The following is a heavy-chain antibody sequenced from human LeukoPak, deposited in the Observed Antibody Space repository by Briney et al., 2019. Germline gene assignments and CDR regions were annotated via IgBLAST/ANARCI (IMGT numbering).Heavy chain of an antibody. CDR3: ATYYGGNSGAFDI. CDR2: INPNSGGT. Sequence: GASVKVSCKASGYTFTDYSIHWVRQAPGQGLEWMGWINPNSGGTYYAQKFQGRVTMTRDTSISTAYMEPSRLRSDDTAVYYCATYYGGNSGAFDIWGQGTIVTVSS. V-gene: IGHV1-2*02. D-gene: IGHD4-23*01. CDR1: GYTFTDYS. J-gene: IGHJ3*02.